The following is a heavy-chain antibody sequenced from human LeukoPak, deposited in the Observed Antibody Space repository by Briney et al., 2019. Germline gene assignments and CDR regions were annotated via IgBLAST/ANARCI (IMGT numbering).Heavy chain of an antibody. CDR2: IYYSGST. Sequence: PSQTLSLTCTVSGGSISSGGYYWSWIRQHPGKGLEWIGYIYYSGSTYYNPSLKSRVIMSVDTSKNQFSLKLSSVTAADTAVYYCARTGEPWLRGNWFDPWGQGTLVTVSS. V-gene: IGHV4-31*03. D-gene: IGHD5-18*01. J-gene: IGHJ5*02. CDR3: ARTGEPWLRGNWFDP. CDR1: GGSISSGGYY.